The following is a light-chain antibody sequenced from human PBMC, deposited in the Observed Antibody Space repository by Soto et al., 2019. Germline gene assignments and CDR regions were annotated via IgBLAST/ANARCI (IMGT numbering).Light chain of an antibody. Sequence: DIQLTQSPSSLSASVGDRVTITCRASHSISTYLNWYQQKPGKAPSLLIYTTSSLQSGVPSRLSGSGSGTDFTLTIGGLQPADFAIYYCQQSYSSPYTFGLGTKVQIK. CDR3: QQSYSSPYT. CDR1: HSISTY. V-gene: IGKV1-39*01. CDR2: TTS. J-gene: IGKJ2*01.